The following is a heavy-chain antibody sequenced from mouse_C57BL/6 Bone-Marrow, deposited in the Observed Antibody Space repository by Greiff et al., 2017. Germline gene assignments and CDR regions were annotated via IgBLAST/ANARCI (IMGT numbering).Heavy chain of an antibody. J-gene: IGHJ3*01. CDR1: GFNIKNDY. Sequence: EVQLQESGAELVRPGASVKLSCTASGFNIKNDYMHWVKQRPEQSLEWIGRIDPENGDTKYAAKFQGKATITADTSSNTVYLQLSRLTSDDTAVYYCAIYDGCSWFAYWGQGTLVTVSA. CDR3: AIYDGCSWFAY. CDR2: IDPENGDT. D-gene: IGHD2-3*01. V-gene: IGHV14-4*01.